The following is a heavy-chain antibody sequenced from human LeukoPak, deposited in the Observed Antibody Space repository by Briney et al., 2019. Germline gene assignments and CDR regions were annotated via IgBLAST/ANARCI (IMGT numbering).Heavy chain of an antibody. CDR3: AKERSSAIDY. Sequence: GGSLRLSCAASGFTFDEYAMHWVQQAPGKGLEWVSGISWNSGYIGYADSVKGRFTISRDNAKNSLYLQMNSLRAEDAAFYYCAKERSSAIDYWGQGTLVTVSS. CDR2: ISWNSGYI. CDR1: GFTFDEYA. V-gene: IGHV3-9*01. D-gene: IGHD2-15*01. J-gene: IGHJ4*02.